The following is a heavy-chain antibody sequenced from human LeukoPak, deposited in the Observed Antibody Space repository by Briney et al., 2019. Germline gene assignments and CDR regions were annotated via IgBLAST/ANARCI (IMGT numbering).Heavy chain of an antibody. CDR3: ARLDGDHPDY. D-gene: IGHD4-17*01. Sequence: PSETLSLTCTVSGVSISSYYWSWIRQSPGKGLEWIGRIYYSGSTNYNPSLKSRVTILVETSKNKLSLNLRSVTAADTAVYYCARLDGDHPDYWGQGTLVTVSS. CDR2: IYYSGST. V-gene: IGHV4-59*08. J-gene: IGHJ4*02. CDR1: GVSISSYY.